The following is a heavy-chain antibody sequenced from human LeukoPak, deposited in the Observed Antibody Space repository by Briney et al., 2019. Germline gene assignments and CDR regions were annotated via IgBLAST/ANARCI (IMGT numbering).Heavy chain of an antibody. CDR1: GFTFSSYA. Sequence: GRSLRLSCAASGFTFSSYAMHWVRQAPGKGLEWVAVISYDGSNKYYADSVKGRFTISRDNAKNSLYLQMNSLRAEDTAVYYCARDGDSGYDRSEMVTHEKYFDYWGQGTLVTVSS. CDR3: ARDGDSGYDRSEMVTHEKYFDY. D-gene: IGHD5-12*01. V-gene: IGHV3-30-3*01. CDR2: ISYDGSNK. J-gene: IGHJ4*02.